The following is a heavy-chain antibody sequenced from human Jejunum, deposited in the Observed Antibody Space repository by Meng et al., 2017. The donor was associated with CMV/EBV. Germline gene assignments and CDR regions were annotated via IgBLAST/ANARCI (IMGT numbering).Heavy chain of an antibody. CDR1: GGSISGYY. D-gene: IGHD3-16*01. Sequence: SVSGGSISGYYFSWIRQPPGKGLEWIGNIDYSGTTKYNPSLKSRVTISVDPSKSQLSLKLGSVSAADTAQYYCARGWGTTSPWDYWGQGMLVTVSS. CDR3: ARGWGTTSPWDY. J-gene: IGHJ4*02. V-gene: IGHV4-59*01. CDR2: IDYSGTT.